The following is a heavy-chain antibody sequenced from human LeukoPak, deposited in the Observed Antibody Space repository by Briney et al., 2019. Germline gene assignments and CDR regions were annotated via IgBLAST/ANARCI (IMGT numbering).Heavy chain of an antibody. J-gene: IGHJ4*02. Sequence: GGSLRLSCAASGFTFRSYGMHWVRQAPGKGLEWVAVISYDGSNKYYADSVKGRFTISRDNSKNTLYLQMNSLRAEDTAVYYCAKPHRNTYYYDSYGYWGQGTLVTVSS. CDR1: GFTFRSYG. CDR2: ISYDGSNK. V-gene: IGHV3-30*18. D-gene: IGHD3-22*01. CDR3: AKPHRNTYYYDSYGY.